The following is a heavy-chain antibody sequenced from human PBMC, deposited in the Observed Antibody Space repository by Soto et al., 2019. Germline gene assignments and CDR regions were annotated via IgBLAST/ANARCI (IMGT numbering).Heavy chain of an antibody. Sequence: SVKVSCKASGFTFTSSSVQWVRQARGQRLECIGWIVVGSGNTNYAQKFQERVTITRDMYTSTAYMELSSLRSEDTAVYYCAAGDTSGYYYWEFDYWGQGTLVTFSA. CDR1: GFTFTSSS. D-gene: IGHD3-22*01. CDR2: IVVGSGNT. V-gene: IGHV1-58*01. J-gene: IGHJ4*02. CDR3: AAGDTSGYYYWEFDY.